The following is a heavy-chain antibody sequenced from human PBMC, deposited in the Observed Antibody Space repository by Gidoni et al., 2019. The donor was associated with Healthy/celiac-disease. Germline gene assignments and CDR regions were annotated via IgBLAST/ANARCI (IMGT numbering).Heavy chain of an antibody. Sequence: EVQLVESGGGLVQPGGSLSLSCAASGFTFSSYAMHWVRQATGKGLEWVSAIGTAGDPYYPGSVKGRFTISRENAKNSLYLQMNSRRAGDTAVYYCARGRKRITIFGVVISWDYWGQGTLVTVSS. D-gene: IGHD3-3*01. V-gene: IGHV3-13*05. CDR3: ARGRKRITIFGVVISWDY. CDR1: GFTFSSYA. J-gene: IGHJ4*02. CDR2: IGTAGDP.